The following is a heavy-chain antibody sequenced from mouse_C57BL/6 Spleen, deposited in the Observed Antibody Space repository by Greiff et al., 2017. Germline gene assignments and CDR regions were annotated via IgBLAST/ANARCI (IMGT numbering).Heavy chain of an antibody. Sequence: QVQLQQPGAELVRPGSSVKLSCKASGYTFTSYWMHWVKQRPIQGLEWIGNIDPSDSETHYNQKFKDKATLTVDKSSSTAYMQLSSLTSEDSAVYYCARWHDYDVWYFGVWGTGATVTVSS. D-gene: IGHD2-4*01. CDR2: IDPSDSET. CDR3: ARWHDYDVWYFGV. V-gene: IGHV1-52*01. J-gene: IGHJ1*03. CDR1: GYTFTSYW.